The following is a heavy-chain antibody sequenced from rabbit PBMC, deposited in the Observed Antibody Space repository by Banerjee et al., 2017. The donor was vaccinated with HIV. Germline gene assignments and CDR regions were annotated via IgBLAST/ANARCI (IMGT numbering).Heavy chain of an antibody. CDR2: IYGGSSGNT. D-gene: IGHD4-1*01. CDR1: GFSFSSYYY. CDR3: ARDLAGVIGWNFNL. Sequence: QSLEESGGDLVKPGASLTLTCTASGFSFSSYYYMCWVRQAPGKGLEWIACIYGGSSGNTVYATWAKGRFTISKTSSTTVTLQMTSLTAADTATYLCARDLAGVIGWNFNLWGPGTLVTVS. V-gene: IGHV1S40*01. J-gene: IGHJ4*01.